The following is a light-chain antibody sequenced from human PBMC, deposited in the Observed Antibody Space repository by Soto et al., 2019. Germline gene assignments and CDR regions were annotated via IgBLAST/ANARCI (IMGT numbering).Light chain of an antibody. CDR3: QQYDDSLTWT. V-gene: IGKV3-20*01. Sequence: EIILTQSPGTLSLSPGERATLSCRASQSVNSNFLAWYQQKPGQAPRLLIYAASRRATGLPDRFSGSGSGRYFTLTSSRLEPEDFAVYYCQQYDDSLTWTFGQGTKVEIK. J-gene: IGKJ1*01. CDR1: QSVNSNF. CDR2: AAS.